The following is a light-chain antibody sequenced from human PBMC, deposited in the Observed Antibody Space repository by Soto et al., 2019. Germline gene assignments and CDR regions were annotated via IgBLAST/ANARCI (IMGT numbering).Light chain of an antibody. J-gene: IGKJ5*01. Sequence: IRMTKSAVTLSVSPGERVTSSCRASQSVTKTLAWYQHKPGQAPRLLISYASRGATGIPSRFSGSGSGTDFTLTINSLKPADFAVYYCQQYNSWLPIPFGQGTRLEI. CDR2: YAS. CDR1: QSVTKT. V-gene: IGKV3-15*01. CDR3: QQYNSWLPIP.